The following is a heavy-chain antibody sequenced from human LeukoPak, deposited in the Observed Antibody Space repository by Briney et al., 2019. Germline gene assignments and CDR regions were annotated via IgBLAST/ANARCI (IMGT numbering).Heavy chain of an antibody. CDR1: GFSFSDYY. Sequence: KPGGSLRLSCAASGFSFSDYYMSWIRQAPGKGLEWVSYISSSSSYTNYADSVKGRFTISRDNAKNSLYLQMNSLRAEDTAVYYCVRVIWFGESRGFDIWGQGTMVTVSS. CDR3: VRVIWFGESRGFDI. D-gene: IGHD3-10*01. J-gene: IGHJ3*02. V-gene: IGHV3-11*06. CDR2: ISSSSSYT.